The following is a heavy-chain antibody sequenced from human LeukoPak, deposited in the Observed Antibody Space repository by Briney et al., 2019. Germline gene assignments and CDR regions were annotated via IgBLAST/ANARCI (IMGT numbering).Heavy chain of an antibody. CDR2: ISGSGGST. D-gene: IGHD6-25*01. CDR3: AKLDSSAVDY. J-gene: IGHJ4*02. V-gene: IGHV3-23*01. Sequence: GGSLRLSCAACGFTFSSYAMSWVRQAPGKGLEWVSAISGSGGSTYYADSVKGRSTISRDNSKNTLYLQMNSLRAEDTAVYYCAKLDSSAVDYWGQGTLVTVSS. CDR1: GFTFSSYA.